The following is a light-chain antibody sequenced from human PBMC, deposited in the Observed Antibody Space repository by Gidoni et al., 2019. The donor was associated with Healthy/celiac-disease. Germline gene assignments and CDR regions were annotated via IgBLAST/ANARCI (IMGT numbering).Light chain of an antibody. J-gene: IGKJ2*01. CDR3: QQRSNWPYT. CDR2: DAS. CDR1: QSVSSY. Sequence: EMGLTQPPATLSLSPGERATLSCRASQSVSSYLAWYQQKPGQAPRLLIYDASNRATGIPARFSGSGSGTDFTLTISSLEPEDFAVYYCQQRSNWPYTFGQGTKLEIK. V-gene: IGKV3-11*01.